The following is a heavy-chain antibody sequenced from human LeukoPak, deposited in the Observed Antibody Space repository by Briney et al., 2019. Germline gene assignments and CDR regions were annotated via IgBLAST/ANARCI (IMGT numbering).Heavy chain of an antibody. D-gene: IGHD5-18*01. CDR1: EYTFTSYD. Sequence: GASVKVSCKASEYTFTSYDINWVRQATGQGLEWMGWMNPNSGNTGYAQNFQGRVTMSRNTSMSTAYMELSSLRSDDTAVYWCARSNRYSSGNWYFDLWGRGTLVTVSS. CDR2: MNPNSGNT. CDR3: ARSNRYSSGNWYFDL. V-gene: IGHV1-8*01. J-gene: IGHJ2*01.